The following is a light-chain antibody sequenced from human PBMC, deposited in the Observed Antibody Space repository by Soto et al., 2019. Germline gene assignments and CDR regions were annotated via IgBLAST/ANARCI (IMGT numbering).Light chain of an antibody. CDR1: HNLLQTNGHNY. Sequence: IVMTQSPLSLPVTPGEPASISCRSSHNLLQTNGHNYVNWYLQKPGQSPQLLIYMDSNRASGVPDRFSGSGSGRQFTLKISRVEAEDVGVYFCMQGLETPPVTFGQGTRLEIK. CDR3: MQGLETPPVT. CDR2: MDS. V-gene: IGKV2-28*01. J-gene: IGKJ5*01.